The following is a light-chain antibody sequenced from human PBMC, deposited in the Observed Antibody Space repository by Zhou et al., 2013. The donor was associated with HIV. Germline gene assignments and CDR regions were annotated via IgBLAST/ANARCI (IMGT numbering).Light chain of an antibody. Sequence: ERVMTQSPATLSVSPGERATLSCRASQSVSSNLAWYQQKPGQAPRLLIYGASTRATGIPARFSGSGSGTEFTLTISSLQSEDFAIYYCQQYDSSRTFGQGTKVEIK. CDR2: GAS. J-gene: IGKJ1*01. V-gene: IGKV3-15*01. CDR1: QSVSSN. CDR3: QQYDSSRT.